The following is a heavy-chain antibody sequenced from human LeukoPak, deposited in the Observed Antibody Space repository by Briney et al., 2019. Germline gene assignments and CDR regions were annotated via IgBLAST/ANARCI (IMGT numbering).Heavy chain of an antibody. J-gene: IGHJ4*02. Sequence: PGGSLRLSCAASGFTFSSYAMSWVRQAPGKGLEWVSAISGSGGSTYYADSVKGRFTISRDNSKNTLYLQMSTLRDDDTAVYYCARGGHSSGWFDYWGQGTLVTVSS. D-gene: IGHD6-19*01. CDR1: GFTFSSYA. CDR3: ARGGHSSGWFDY. CDR2: ISGSGGST. V-gene: IGHV3-23*01.